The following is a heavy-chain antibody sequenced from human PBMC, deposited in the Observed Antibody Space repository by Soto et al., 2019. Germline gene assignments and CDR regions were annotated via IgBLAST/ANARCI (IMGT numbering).Heavy chain of an antibody. CDR2: ISYSGST. D-gene: IGHD1-1*01. Sequence: SETLSLTCTVSGGSISSGGYYWSWIRQHPGTGLEWIGHISYSGSTYYNPSLKSRVTISVDRSKNQFSLKLSSVTAADTAVYYCARRYGYSFDYWGQGTLVTVSS. CDR1: GGSISSGGYY. CDR3: ARRYGYSFDY. J-gene: IGHJ4*02. V-gene: IGHV4-30-4*01.